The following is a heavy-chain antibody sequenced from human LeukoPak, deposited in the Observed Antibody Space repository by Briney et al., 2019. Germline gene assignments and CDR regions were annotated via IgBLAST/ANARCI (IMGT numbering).Heavy chain of an antibody. CDR2: ISDDGSNK. CDR1: GFTFRSYA. Sequence: GGSLRLSCAASGFTFRSYAVHWVRQAPGKGLEWVAVISDDGSNKDYADSVKGRFTISRDISKNTLSLQINSLRAEDTAVYYCARGGLTYDFWSGYSNYYFDYWGQGTLVTVSS. V-gene: IGHV3-30-3*01. D-gene: IGHD3-3*01. J-gene: IGHJ4*02. CDR3: ARGGLTYDFWSGYSNYYFDY.